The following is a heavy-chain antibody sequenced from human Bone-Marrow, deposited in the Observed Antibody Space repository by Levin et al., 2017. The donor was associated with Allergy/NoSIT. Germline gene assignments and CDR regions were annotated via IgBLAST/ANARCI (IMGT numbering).Heavy chain of an antibody. V-gene: IGHV4-31*03. J-gene: IGHJ3*02. CDR2: VSYGGST. D-gene: IGHD7-27*01. CDR1: GGSVSSGSHY. CDR3: ARDLGGDAFDI. Sequence: PSETLSLTCSVSGGSVSSGSHYWSWIRQHPAKGLEWIGYVSYGGSTYYSPSFRSRVTILADASKNQFSLRLTSVTPADTAVYYCARDLGGDAFDIWGPGTMVSVSS.